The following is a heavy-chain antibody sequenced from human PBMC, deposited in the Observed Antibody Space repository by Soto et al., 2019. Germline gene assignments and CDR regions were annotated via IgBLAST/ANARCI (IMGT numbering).Heavy chain of an antibody. CDR1: GGTFSSYA. V-gene: IGHV1-69*13. D-gene: IGHD3-10*01. J-gene: IGHJ6*02. CDR2: IIPIFGTA. Sequence: SVKVSCKASGGTFSSYAISWVRQAPGQGLEWMGGIIPIFGTANYAQKFQGRVTITADESTSTAYMELSSLRSEDTAVYYCASVPMVRGVPYYYSGMDAWGQGTTVTVSS. CDR3: ASVPMVRGVPYYYSGMDA.